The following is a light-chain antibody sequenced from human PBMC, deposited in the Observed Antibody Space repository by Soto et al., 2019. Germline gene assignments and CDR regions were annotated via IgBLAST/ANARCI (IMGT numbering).Light chain of an antibody. J-gene: IGKJ1*01. CDR2: RAS. V-gene: IGKV3-15*01. CDR3: QQYNNLPKT. CDR1: QSVSSN. Sequence: EIVLTQSPGTLSLSPGERATLSCRASQSVSSNLAWYQQKPGQAPRLLIYRASTRATGVPARFSGSGSGAEFTLTISSLQSEDFAVYYCQQYNNLPKTFGQGTKVDIK.